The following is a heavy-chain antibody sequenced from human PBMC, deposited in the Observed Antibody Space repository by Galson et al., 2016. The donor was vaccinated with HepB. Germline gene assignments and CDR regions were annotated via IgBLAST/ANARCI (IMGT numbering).Heavy chain of an antibody. D-gene: IGHD6-13*01. Sequence: TLSLTCTVSGGSISGGGYYWSWIRQHPGKGLEWIGYIYYSGSTYYNPSLKSRVTISVDTSKNQFSLKLSSVTAADTAMYYCARGPAQLVHDLYSWFDPWGQGTLVTVSS. CDR3: ARGPAQLVHDLYSWFDP. CDR2: IYYSGST. J-gene: IGHJ5*02. CDR1: GGSISGGGYY. V-gene: IGHV4-31*03.